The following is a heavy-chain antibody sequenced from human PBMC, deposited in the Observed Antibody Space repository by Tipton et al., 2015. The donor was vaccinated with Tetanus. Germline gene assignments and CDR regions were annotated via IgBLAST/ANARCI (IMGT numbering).Heavy chain of an antibody. D-gene: IGHD6-19*01. Sequence: SLRLSCAASGFTFSRSWMTWVRQTPGKGLEWVANIKPDGGEKYYVDSVRGRFNISRDNAKRSLYLQMDSLRAEDTAVYYCARERGTSGWGFWGQGPLVSVSS. CDR2: IKPDGGEK. V-gene: IGHV3-7*01. J-gene: IGHJ4*02. CDR3: ARERGTSGWGF. CDR1: GFTFSRSW.